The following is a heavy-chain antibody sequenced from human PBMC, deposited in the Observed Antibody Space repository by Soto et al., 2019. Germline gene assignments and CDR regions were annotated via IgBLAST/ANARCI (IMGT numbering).Heavy chain of an antibody. CDR3: ARDLAVGLVDY. CDR1: GYTFTSYG. D-gene: IGHD6-19*01. Sequence: QVQLVQSGAEVKKPGASVKVSCKASGYTFTSYGISWVRQAPGQGLEWMGWISAYNGNTKYAQKLQGRVTMTTDTSTRTAYMEVRSLRSDATAVYYCARDLAVGLVDYWGQGTLVTVSS. CDR2: ISAYNGNT. J-gene: IGHJ4*02. V-gene: IGHV1-18*01.